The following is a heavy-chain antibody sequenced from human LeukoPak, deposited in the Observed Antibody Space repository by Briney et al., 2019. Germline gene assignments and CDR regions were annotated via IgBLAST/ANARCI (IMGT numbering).Heavy chain of an antibody. CDR3: GRGPYRSEDPLAY. J-gene: IGHJ4*02. CDR1: GGSISSYY. V-gene: IGHV4-59*01. CDR2: TYYSGST. D-gene: IGHD6-19*01. Sequence: SETLSLTCTVSGGSISSYYWSWIRQPPGKGLEWIGYTYYSGSTNYNPSLKSRVTISVDTSKNQFSLKLSSVTAADTAVYYCGRGPYRSEDPLAYWGQGTLVTVSS.